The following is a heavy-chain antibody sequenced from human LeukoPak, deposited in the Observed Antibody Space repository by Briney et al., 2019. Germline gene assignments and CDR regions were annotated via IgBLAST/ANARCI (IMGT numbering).Heavy chain of an antibody. D-gene: IGHD3-3*01. Sequence: PGRSLRLSCAASGFTFSSYAMHWVRQAPGKGLEWVAVISYDGSNKYYADSVKGRFTISRDNSKNTLYLQMNSLRAEDTAVYYCARDPRITIFGVVNPYYFDYWGQGTLVTVSS. V-gene: IGHV3-30*04. CDR1: GFTFSSYA. J-gene: IGHJ4*02. CDR3: ARDPRITIFGVVNPYYFDY. CDR2: ISYDGSNK.